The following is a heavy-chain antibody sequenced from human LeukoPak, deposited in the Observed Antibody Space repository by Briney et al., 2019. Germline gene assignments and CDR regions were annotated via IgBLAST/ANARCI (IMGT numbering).Heavy chain of an antibody. J-gene: IGHJ4*02. D-gene: IGHD5-18*01. CDR2: MHANGNT. Sequence: SETLSLTCTLSGGSISNVVGGWIRRTPGQKLKWIGHMHANGNTTYNPSPESRAPISVDTSQNHFSLRLSSVTAADTAVYYGARAIPVENSYGLDHYFDAWGQGTLVIVSS. CDR1: GGSISNVV. CDR3: ARAIPVENSYGLDHYFDA. V-gene: IGHV4-4*09.